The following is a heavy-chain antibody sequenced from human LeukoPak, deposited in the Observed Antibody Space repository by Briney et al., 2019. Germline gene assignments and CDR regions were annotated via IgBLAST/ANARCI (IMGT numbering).Heavy chain of an antibody. CDR1: GFTFSSYA. V-gene: IGHV3-23*01. J-gene: IGHJ6*02. CDR3: AKLIYDFWSGYLNYGMDV. CDR2: ISGSGGST. Sequence: GGSLRLSCAAPGFTFSSYAMSWVRQAPGKGLEWVSAISGSGGSTYYADSVKGRFTISRDNSKNTLYLQMNSLRAEDTAVYYCAKLIYDFWSGYLNYGMDVWGQGTTVTVSS. D-gene: IGHD3-3*01.